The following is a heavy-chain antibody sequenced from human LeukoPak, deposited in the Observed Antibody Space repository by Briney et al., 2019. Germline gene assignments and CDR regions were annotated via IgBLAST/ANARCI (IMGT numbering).Heavy chain of an antibody. CDR2: INSDGAST. CDR1: GFTFSTYW. D-gene: IGHD4-23*01. J-gene: IGHJ4*02. V-gene: IGHV3-74*01. CDR3: ARVNYGGNSFSDY. Sequence: GGSLRLSCAASGFTFSTYWMHWVRQAPGKGLVWVSSINSDGASTNYADSVKGRFTISRDNAKNTLYLQMNSLRAEDTAVYYCARVNYGGNSFSDYWGQGTLVTVSS.